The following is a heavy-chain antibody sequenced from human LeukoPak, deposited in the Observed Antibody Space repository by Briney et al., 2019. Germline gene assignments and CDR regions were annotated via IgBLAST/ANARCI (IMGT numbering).Heavy chain of an antibody. D-gene: IGHD3-16*01. V-gene: IGHV3-30-3*01. J-gene: IGHJ4*02. Sequence: GGSLRLSCVVSGFTFSTYGMHWVRQAPGKGLEWVTQISYDGSNKNYADSVRGRFTISRDNSKNTLYLHMNSLRREDTAVYYCARETLRHFDYWGQGSLVTVSS. CDR1: GFTFSTYG. CDR2: ISYDGSNK. CDR3: ARETLRHFDY.